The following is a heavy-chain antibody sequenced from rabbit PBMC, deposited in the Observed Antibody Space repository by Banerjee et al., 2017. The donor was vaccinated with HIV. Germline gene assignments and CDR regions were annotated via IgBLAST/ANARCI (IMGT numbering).Heavy chain of an antibody. V-gene: IGHV1S45*01. CDR1: GFSFSNKYV. D-gene: IGHD2-1*01. CDR2: INTSTGNT. J-gene: IGHJ4*01. CDR3: ARDGRGIYDDYGDYYFTL. Sequence: QEQLEESGGDLVKPEGSLTLTCTASGFSFSNKYVMCWVRQAPGKGLEWIACINTSTGNTVYASWAKGRFTISKTSSTTVTLQMTSLTAADTATYFCARDGRGIYDDYGDYYFTLWGPGTLVTVS.